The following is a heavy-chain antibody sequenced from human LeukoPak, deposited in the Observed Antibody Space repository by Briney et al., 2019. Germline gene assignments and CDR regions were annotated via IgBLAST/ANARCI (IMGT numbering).Heavy chain of an antibody. J-gene: IGHJ6*02. CDR1: GYSFTGYF. CDR2: INPNSGDT. V-gene: IGHV1-2*02. CDR3: ARRFYYAMDV. Sequence: ASVKVSCKASGYSFTGYFMQWVRQAPGQGLEWMGWINPNSGDTNYAQKFQGRVTMTRDTSISAAYMELSRLRSDDAAVYYCARRFYYAMDVWGQGTTVTVSS. D-gene: IGHD3-16*01.